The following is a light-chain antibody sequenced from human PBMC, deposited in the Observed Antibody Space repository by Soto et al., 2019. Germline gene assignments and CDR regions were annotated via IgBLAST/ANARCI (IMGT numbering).Light chain of an antibody. CDR2: DAS. CDR1: QSVSSY. CDR3: QQRSNWPPIT. V-gene: IGKV3-11*01. J-gene: IGKJ5*01. Sequence: EIVLTQSPGTLSLSPGERATLSCRASQSVSSYLAWYQQKPGQAPRLLIYDASNRATGIPARFSGSGSGTDFTLTISSLEPEDFAVYYCQQRSNWPPITFGQGTQREIK.